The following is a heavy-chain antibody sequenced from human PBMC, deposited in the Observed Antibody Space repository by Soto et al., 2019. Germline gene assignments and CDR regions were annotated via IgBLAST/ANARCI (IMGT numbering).Heavy chain of an antibody. J-gene: IGHJ6*03. D-gene: IGHD3-16*02. CDR3: ARTPAVMITFGGVIVRDYYYYYMDV. Sequence: SGPTLVNPTQTLTLTCTFSGFSLSTSGMCVSWIRQPPGKALEWLARIDWDDDKYYSTSLKTRLTISKDTSKNQVVLTMTNMDPVDTATYYCARTPAVMITFGGVIVRDYYYYYMDVWGKGTTVTVSS. CDR2: IDWDDDK. CDR1: GFSLSTSGMC. V-gene: IGHV2-70*11.